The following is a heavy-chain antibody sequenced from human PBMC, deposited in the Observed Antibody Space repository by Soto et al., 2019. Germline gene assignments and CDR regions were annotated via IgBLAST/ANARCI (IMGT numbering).Heavy chain of an antibody. CDR1: GFSLSTSGVG. CDR2: IYWDDDK. CDR3: AHISYDSGSYYNLDH. D-gene: IGHD3-10*01. V-gene: IGHV2-5*02. Sequence: QITLKESGPTLVKPTQTLTLTCTFSGFSLSTSGVGVGWIRQPPGKALEWLALIYWDDDKRYSPSLKSRLTVTKDTSKNQEVLTMTNMDPVDTATYYCAHISYDSGSYYNLDHWGQGTLVTVSS. J-gene: IGHJ4*02.